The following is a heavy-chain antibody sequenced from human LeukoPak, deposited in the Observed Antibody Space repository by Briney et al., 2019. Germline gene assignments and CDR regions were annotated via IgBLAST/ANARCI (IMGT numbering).Heavy chain of an antibody. D-gene: IGHD1-1*01. CDR1: GYSFASYW. CDR2: IYPGDSKT. V-gene: IGHV5-51*01. CDR3: ARLTQLNYADS. Sequence: GESLKISCKGSGYSFASYWIGWVRQMPGKGLEWMGIIYPGDSKTRYGPSFQGQVTISADESLSTAYLQWSSLEASDTAMYYCARLTQLNYADSWGQGTLVTVSS. J-gene: IGHJ4*02.